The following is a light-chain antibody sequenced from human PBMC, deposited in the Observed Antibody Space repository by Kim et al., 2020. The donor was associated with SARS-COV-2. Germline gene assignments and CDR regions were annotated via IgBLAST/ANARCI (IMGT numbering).Light chain of an antibody. CDR2: QAF. Sequence: DIQLTQSPATLSASVGDRLTITCRASQSPGKWLAWYQQRPGKAPKLLIYQAFTLESGVPSRFSGGGSGTELTLTISSLEPGDSATYYCQQYKTYPWTFGQGTKVDIK. CDR3: QQYKTYPWT. CDR1: QSPGKW. J-gene: IGKJ1*01. V-gene: IGKV1-5*03.